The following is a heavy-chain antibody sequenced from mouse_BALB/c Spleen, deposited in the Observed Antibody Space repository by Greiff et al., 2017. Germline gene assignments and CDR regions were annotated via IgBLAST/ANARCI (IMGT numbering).Heavy chain of an antibody. V-gene: IGHV1-9*01. CDR1: GYTFSSYW. D-gene: IGHD2-2*01. J-gene: IGHJ4*01. CDR3: ARRGYDEGYAMDY. CDR2: ILPGSGST. Sequence: VQLQQSGAELMKPGASVKISCKATGYTFSSYWIEWVKQRPGHGLEWIGEILPGSGSTNYNEKFKGKATFTADTSSNTAYMQLSSLTSEDSAVYYCARRGYDEGYAMDYWGQGTSVTVSS.